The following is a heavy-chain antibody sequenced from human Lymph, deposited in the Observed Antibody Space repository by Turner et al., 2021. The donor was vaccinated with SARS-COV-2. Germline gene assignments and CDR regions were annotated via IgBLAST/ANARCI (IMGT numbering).Heavy chain of an antibody. J-gene: IGHJ4*02. CDR1: SGSISSSSCY. V-gene: IGHV4-39*01. CDR3: ARGSRQGGYVPVFDY. Sequence: LQLQESVPGLGEPSETLSLPCAVSSGSISSSSCYWGWIRQPPGKGLEGMGNIYYSGSTYYNPSLKSRVTISVDTSKNQFSLKLISVTAADTAVFYCARGSRQGGYVPVFDYWGQGTLVTVSS. D-gene: IGHD6-19*01. CDR2: IYYSGST.